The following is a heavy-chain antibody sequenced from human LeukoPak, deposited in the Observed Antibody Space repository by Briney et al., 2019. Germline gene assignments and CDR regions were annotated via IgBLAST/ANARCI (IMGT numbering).Heavy chain of an antibody. V-gene: IGHV3-30*18. J-gene: IGHJ1*01. CDR2: ISYDGSNK. Sequence: PGGSLRLSCEASGFTFRSYGMHWVRQAPGKGLEWVAVISYDGSNKYYADSVKGRFTISRDNSKNTLYLQMNSLRAEDTAVYYCAKSSDSSGYYGAEYFQHWGQGTLVTVSS. CDR1: GFTFRSYG. D-gene: IGHD3-22*01. CDR3: AKSSDSSGYYGAEYFQH.